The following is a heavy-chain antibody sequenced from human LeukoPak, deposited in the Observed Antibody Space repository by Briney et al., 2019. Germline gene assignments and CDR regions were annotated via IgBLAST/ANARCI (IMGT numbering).Heavy chain of an antibody. CDR3: ARLIIVVVPAASGSYWYFDL. CDR1: GGSISSGSYY. D-gene: IGHD2-2*01. CDR2: IYTSGST. Sequence: SETLSLTCTVSGGSISSGSYYWSWIRQPAGKGLEWIGRIYTSGSTNYNPSLKSRVTISVDTSKNQFSLKLSSVTAADTAVYYCARLIIVVVPAASGSYWYFDLWGRGTLVTVSS. V-gene: IGHV4-61*02. J-gene: IGHJ2*01.